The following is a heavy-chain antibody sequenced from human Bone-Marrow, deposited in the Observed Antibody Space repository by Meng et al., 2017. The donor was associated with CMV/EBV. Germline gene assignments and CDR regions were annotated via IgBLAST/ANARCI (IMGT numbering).Heavy chain of an antibody. J-gene: IGHJ6*02. CDR2: ISGSGGST. D-gene: IGHD3-3*01. CDR3: AKDLNPPIFGVVTKVGMDG. V-gene: IGHV3-23*01. Sequence: GESLKISCAASGFTFSSYAMSWVRQAPGKGLEWVSAISGSGGSTYYADSVKGRFTISRDNSKNTLYLQMNSLRAEDTAVYYCAKDLNPPIFGVVTKVGMDGWGQGTTVTVSS. CDR1: GFTFSSYA.